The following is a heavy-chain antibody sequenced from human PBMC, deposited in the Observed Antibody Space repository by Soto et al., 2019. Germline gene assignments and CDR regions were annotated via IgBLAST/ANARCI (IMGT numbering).Heavy chain of an antibody. CDR1: GFTFISYW. CDR2: IKQEGNEK. D-gene: IGHD6-13*01. J-gene: IGHJ4*02. V-gene: IGHV3-7*01. CDR3: ARSYSSSWYVFLPFDY. Sequence: GGSLRLSCAASGFTFISYWITWVRQAPGKGLEGVANIKQEGNEKYYVDSVKGRFTISRDNAKNSLYLQMNSLRAEDTAVYYCARSYSSSWYVFLPFDYWGQGTLVTVSS.